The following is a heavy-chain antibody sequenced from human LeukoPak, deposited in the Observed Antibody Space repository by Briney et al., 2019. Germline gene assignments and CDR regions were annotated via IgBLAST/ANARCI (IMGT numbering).Heavy chain of an antibody. Sequence: SETLSLTCTVSGGSISSSSYYWGWIRQPPGKGLEWIGSIYYSGSTYYNPSLKSRVTISVDTSKNQFSLKLSSVTAADTAVYYCAAASYCSGGSCYVPYAFDIWGQGTMVTVSS. J-gene: IGHJ3*02. CDR2: IYYSGST. V-gene: IGHV4-39*07. D-gene: IGHD2-15*01. CDR1: GGSISSSSYY. CDR3: AAASYCSGGSCYVPYAFDI.